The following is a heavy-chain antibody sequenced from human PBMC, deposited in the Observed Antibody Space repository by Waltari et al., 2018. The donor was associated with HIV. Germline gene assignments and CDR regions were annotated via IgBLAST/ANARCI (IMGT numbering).Heavy chain of an antibody. V-gene: IGHV1-24*01. Sequence: VTLVQAGAEVKKPGASVQVSCKVSGSTLTALSLHWVRQAPGKGLEWMGGFDPEDGETIYAQKFQGRVTMTEDTSTDTAYMELSSLRSEDTAVYYCATYERKQKTTGHYWGQGTLVTVSS. J-gene: IGHJ4*02. D-gene: IGHD4-17*01. CDR1: GSTLTALS. CDR3: ATYERKQKTTGHY. CDR2: FDPEDGET.